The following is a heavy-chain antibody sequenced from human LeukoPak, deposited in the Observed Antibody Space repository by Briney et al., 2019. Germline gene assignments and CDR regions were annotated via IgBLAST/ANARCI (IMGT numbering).Heavy chain of an antibody. CDR1: GFSLSTSGVG. CDR2: IYWVDDK. D-gene: IGHD3-9*01. J-gene: IGHJ1*01. CDR3: AHNLDYDILTGYSAEYFQH. Sequence: ESSPTLVKPTQTLTLTCTFSGFSLSTSGVGVGWIRQPPGKALEWLALIYWVDDKRYSPSLKSRLTITKDTSKNQVVLTMTNMDPVDTATYHCAHNLDYDILTGYSAEYFQHWGQGTLVTVSS. V-gene: IGHV2-5*02.